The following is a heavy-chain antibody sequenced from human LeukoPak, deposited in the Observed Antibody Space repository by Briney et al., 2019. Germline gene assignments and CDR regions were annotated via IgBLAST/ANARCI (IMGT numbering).Heavy chain of an antibody. CDR1: GFTFSTFA. D-gene: IGHD6-19*01. J-gene: IGHJ4*02. Sequence: GGSLRLSCAASGFTFSTFAMHWVRQAPGKGLEWVAVISYDGSYQYYADSVKGRFTISRDNAKNSLYLQMNSLRAEDTAVYYCARGIAVAGSPYFDYWGQGTLVTVSS. CDR3: ARGIAVAGSPYFDY. V-gene: IGHV3-30*03. CDR2: ISYDGSYQ.